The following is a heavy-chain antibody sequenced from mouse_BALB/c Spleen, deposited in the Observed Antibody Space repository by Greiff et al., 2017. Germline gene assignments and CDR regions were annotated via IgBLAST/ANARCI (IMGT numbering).Heavy chain of an antibody. J-gene: IGHJ4*01. Sequence: QVQLKQPGAELVKPGASVKLSCKASGYTFTSYWMHWVKQRPGQGLEWIGEIDPSDSYTNYNQKFKGKATLTVDKSSSTAYMQLSSLTSEDSAVYYCASLYDYYAMDYWGQGTSVTVSS. V-gene: IGHV1-69*02. CDR1: GYTFTSYW. CDR3: ASLYDYYAMDY. CDR2: IDPSDSYT. D-gene: IGHD1-1*01.